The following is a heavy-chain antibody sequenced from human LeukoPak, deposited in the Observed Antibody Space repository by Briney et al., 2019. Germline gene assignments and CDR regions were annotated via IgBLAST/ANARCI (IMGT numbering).Heavy chain of an antibody. V-gene: IGHV4-59*08. Sequence: PSETLSLTCTVSGGSISRYHWSWVRQPPGKGLEWIGCIHHTGSTNFNPSLKSRVTMSVDTSENQFSLQLSSVTAADTALYYCATHDGSSWFYFDYWSQGTLVTVSS. CDR3: ATHDGSSWFYFDY. D-gene: IGHD6-13*01. CDR2: IHHTGST. CDR1: GGSISRYH. J-gene: IGHJ4*02.